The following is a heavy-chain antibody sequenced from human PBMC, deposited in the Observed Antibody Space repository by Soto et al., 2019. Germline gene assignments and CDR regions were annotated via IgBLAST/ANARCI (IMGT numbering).Heavy chain of an antibody. D-gene: IGHD3-22*01. CDR2: IIPVFGTP. J-gene: IGHJ6*02. CDR1: GGSLSNYG. Sequence: QVQLVQSGAEVKKPGSSVKVSCKASGGSLSNYGISWVRQATGQGLEWMGAIIPVFGTPNYAQKFQDRVTITADGSTTTVYMEVRSLTSEDTAVYYCARGDATKIVVTTYYAMDVWGQGTTVTVSS. CDR3: ARGDATKIVVTTYYAMDV. V-gene: IGHV1-69*12.